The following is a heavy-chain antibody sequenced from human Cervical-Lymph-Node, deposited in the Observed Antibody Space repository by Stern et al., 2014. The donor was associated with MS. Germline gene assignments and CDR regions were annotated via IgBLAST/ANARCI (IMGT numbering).Heavy chain of an antibody. CDR1: GFSLSTDGMC. Sequence: QVTLRESGPALVKPTQTLTLTCTFSGFSLSTDGMCVSWIRQPPGKALEXLAIIHWDGDKYYNTSLKTRLSISKDTSKNQVVLTMTNMDPVDTGTYFCARTTASSTGYAFDLWGQGTLVTVSS. D-gene: IGHD2-15*01. J-gene: IGHJ5*02. CDR3: ARTTASSTGYAFDL. CDR2: IHWDGDK. V-gene: IGHV2-70*01.